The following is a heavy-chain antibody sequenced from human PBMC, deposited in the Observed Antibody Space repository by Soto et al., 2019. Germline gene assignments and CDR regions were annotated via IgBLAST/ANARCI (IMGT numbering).Heavy chain of an antibody. CDR2: IYPGDSDT. V-gene: IGHV5-51*01. J-gene: IGHJ4*02. CDR3: ASNYCSSTSCLYHFDY. Sequence: PGESLKISCKVSGYSFTSYWIGWVCQMPGKGLEWMGIIYPGDSDTRYSPSFQGQVTISADKSISTAYLQWSSLKASDTAMYYCASNYCSSTSCLYHFDYWGQGTLVTVSS. CDR1: GYSFTSYW. D-gene: IGHD2-2*01.